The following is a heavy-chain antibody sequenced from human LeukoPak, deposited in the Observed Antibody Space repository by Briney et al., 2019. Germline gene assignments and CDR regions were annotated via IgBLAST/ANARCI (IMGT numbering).Heavy chain of an antibody. CDR1: GGSISSHY. D-gene: IGHD5-24*01. CDR2: IYYSGST. CDR3: ARSGDGYTVDF. V-gene: IGHV4-59*11. Sequence: KSSETLSLTCTVSGGSISSHYWNWIRQPPGKELEWIGYIYYSGSTDYNPSLKSRVTISVDTSKNQFSLNLTSVTATDTAVYYCARSGDGYTVDFWGQGTLVTVSS. J-gene: IGHJ4*02.